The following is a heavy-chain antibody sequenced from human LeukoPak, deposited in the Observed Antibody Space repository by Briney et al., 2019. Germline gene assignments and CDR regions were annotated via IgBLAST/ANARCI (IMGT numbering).Heavy chain of an antibody. J-gene: IGHJ4*02. CDR1: GFIVSGDF. CDR3: ARERGRGRDSPWFDY. V-gene: IGHV3-53*01. D-gene: IGHD1-26*01. CDR2: IYSDGST. Sequence: PGGSLRLSCAASGFIVSGDFMSWVRQAPGKGLEWVSVIYSDGSTYYADSVKGRITISRDNSKNTLDLQMTGLRAEDTAVYYCARERGRGRDSPWFDYWGQGTLVTVSS.